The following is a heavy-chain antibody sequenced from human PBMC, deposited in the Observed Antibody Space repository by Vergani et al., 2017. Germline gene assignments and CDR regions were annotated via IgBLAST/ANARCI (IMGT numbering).Heavy chain of an antibody. CDR2: LNSNSGNP. V-gene: IGHV7-4-1*02. CDR1: WYTFTNYA. D-gene: IGHD2-15*01. Sequence: QVQLVQSGAAGKKPGASVKVPCRDSWYTFTNYALNWVRQAPGQGLEWMGWLNSNSGNPTYAPGFKGRFVFSLDSSVSTSYLQINSLQPEDTAVYYCVRTRSGSCTGGSCYSGWFDPWGQGTLVTVSS. J-gene: IGHJ5*02. CDR3: VRTRSGSCTGGSCYSGWFDP.